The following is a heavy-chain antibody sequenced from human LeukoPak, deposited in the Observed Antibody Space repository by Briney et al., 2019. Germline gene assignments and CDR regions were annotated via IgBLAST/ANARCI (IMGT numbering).Heavy chain of an antibody. V-gene: IGHV3-48*01. CDR2: ISSSSSTI. D-gene: IGHD3-22*01. J-gene: IGHJ3*02. CDR3: LPDYYDSSGYLDAFDI. Sequence: QAGGSLRLSCAASGSTFSSYSMNWVRQAPGKGLEWVSYISSSSSTIYYADSVKGRFTISRDNAKNSLYLQMNSLRAEDTAVYYCLPDYYDSSGYLDAFDIWGQGTMVTVSS. CDR1: GSTFSSYS.